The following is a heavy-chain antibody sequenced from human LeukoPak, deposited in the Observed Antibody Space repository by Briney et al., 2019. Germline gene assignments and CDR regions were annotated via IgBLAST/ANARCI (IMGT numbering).Heavy chain of an antibody. CDR3: ARDTYYDILTGYLYYYYYGMDV. D-gene: IGHD3-9*01. CDR2: IKPGGSDR. J-gene: IGHJ6*02. CDR1: GFIFSNYW. Sequence: GGSLRLSCATSGFIFSNYWMTWVRQAPGKGLEWVANIKPGGSDRNYVDSVKGRFTISIGSDKKSVSLQMNSLRVEDTAVYYCARDTYYDILTGYLYYYYYGMDVWGQGTTVTVSS. V-gene: IGHV3-7*01.